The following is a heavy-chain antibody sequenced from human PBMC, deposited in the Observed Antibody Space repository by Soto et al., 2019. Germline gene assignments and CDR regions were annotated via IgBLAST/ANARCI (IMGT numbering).Heavy chain of an antibody. V-gene: IGHV1-46*01. CDR1: GYTFTSYY. Sequence: QVQLVQSGAEVKKPGASVKVSCKASGYTFTSYYMHWVRQAPGQGLEWTGIINPSGGSTSYAQKFQGRVTMTRDTSTSTVYMELSSLRSEDTAVYYCARERLTVTKTYNWFDPWGQGTLVTVSS. CDR3: ARERLTVTKTYNWFDP. D-gene: IGHD4-17*01. CDR2: INPSGGST. J-gene: IGHJ5*02.